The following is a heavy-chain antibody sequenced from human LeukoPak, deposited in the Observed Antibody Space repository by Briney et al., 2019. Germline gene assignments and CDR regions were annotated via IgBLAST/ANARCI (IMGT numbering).Heavy chain of an antibody. CDR1: GYSISSDHY. CDR2: IYSRGST. CDR3: ARRSSSSPFDI. Sequence: SETLSLTCAVSGYSISSDHYWGWIRQSPGKGLEWIGSIYSRGSTYHNPSLKSRVTISVDTSKNQFSLKMRSVTAADTAVYFCARRSSSSPFDIWDQGTMVTVSS. V-gene: IGHV4-38-2*01. J-gene: IGHJ3*02. D-gene: IGHD6-6*01.